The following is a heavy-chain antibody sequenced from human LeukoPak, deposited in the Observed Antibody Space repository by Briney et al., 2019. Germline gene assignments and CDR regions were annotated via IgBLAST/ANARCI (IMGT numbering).Heavy chain of an antibody. V-gene: IGHV4-59*01. CDR3: ARDPIVGATENYFDY. CDR1: GGSLSSYY. D-gene: IGHD1-26*01. CDR2: IYYSGST. Sequence: PSETLSLTCTVSGGSLSSYYWSWIRQPPGKGLEWIGYIYYSGSTNYNPSLKSRVTISVDTSKNQFSLKLSSVTAADTAVYYCARDPIVGATENYFDYWGQGTLVTVSS. J-gene: IGHJ4*02.